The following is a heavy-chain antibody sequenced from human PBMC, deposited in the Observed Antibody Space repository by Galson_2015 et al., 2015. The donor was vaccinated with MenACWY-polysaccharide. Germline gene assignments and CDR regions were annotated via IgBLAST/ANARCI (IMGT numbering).Heavy chain of an antibody. CDR2: IGYGTGI. V-gene: IGHV3-48*01. D-gene: IGHD1-26*01. Sequence: SLRLSCAASGFTFSDHSMDWVRQAPGKGLEWVSYIGYGTGIYYADSVKGRFTISRDNAKNSLYLQMSGLRAEDTAFYFCARGSYGNGYGMDVWGQGTPVIVSS. CDR3: ARGSYGNGYGMDV. J-gene: IGHJ6*02. CDR1: GFTFSDHS.